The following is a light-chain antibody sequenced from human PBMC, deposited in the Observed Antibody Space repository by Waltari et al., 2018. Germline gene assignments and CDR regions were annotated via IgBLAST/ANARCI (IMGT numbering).Light chain of an antibody. CDR2: DTS. V-gene: IGKV3-11*01. CDR3: QQRTNWPPGYT. CDR1: QSVSSY. Sequence: EIVLTQSPATLSLSPGERATLSCRASQSVSSYLAWYQQKPGQPPRLLIYDTSNRATGIPARFSGSGSGTDFTLTISSLEPEEFAVYFCQQRTNWPPGYTFGQGTKLEIK. J-gene: IGKJ2*01.